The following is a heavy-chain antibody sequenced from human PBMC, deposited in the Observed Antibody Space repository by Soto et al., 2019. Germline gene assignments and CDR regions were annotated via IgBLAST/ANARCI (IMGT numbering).Heavy chain of an antibody. CDR2: ISGSGGST. CDR3: AKMSGSYFRFDY. J-gene: IGHJ4*02. D-gene: IGHD1-26*01. V-gene: IGHV3-23*01. CDR1: GFTFSSYA. Sequence: LRLSCAASGFTFSSYAMSWVRQAPGKGLEWVSAISGSGGSTYYADSVKGRFTISRDNSKNTLYLQMNSLRAEDTAVYYCAKMSGSYFRFDYWGQGTLVTVSS.